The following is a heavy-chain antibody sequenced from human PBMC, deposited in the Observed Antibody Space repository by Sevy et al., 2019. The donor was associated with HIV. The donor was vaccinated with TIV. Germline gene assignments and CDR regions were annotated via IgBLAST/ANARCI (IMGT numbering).Heavy chain of an antibody. Sequence: SQTLSLTCAISGDSVSSNSAAWNWIRQSPSRGLEWLGRTYYRSKWYNDYAVSGKSRITINPDTSKNQFSLQLNSVTPEDTAVYYCARGSYSSSWYYYYGMDVWGQGTTVTVSS. CDR2: TYYRSKWYN. CDR1: GDSVSSNSAA. V-gene: IGHV6-1*01. J-gene: IGHJ6*02. D-gene: IGHD6-13*01. CDR3: ARGSYSSSWYYYYGMDV.